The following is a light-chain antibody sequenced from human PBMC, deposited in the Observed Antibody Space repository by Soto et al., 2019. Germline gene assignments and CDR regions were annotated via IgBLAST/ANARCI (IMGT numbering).Light chain of an antibody. CDR1: HYIYGK. Sequence: EIVMTQSPATRAVSPGERATLSCTASHYIYGKVAGCQPRPGQAPRLLIDRASTRATGTPARFSGSGSGKEFTVTNTSLQSEEFALNYCQQYHNLWTVGQGTDVEIK. CDR3: QQYHNLWT. V-gene: IGKV3-15*01. CDR2: RAS. J-gene: IGKJ1*01.